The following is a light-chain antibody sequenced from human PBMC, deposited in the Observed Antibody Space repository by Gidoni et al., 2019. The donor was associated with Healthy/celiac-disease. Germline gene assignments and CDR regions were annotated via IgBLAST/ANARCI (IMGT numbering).Light chain of an antibody. V-gene: IGKV1-39*01. J-gene: IGKJ1*01. CDR2: AAS. CDR3: HQRYSTPSPWT. CDR1: QSISSY. Sequence: DSQMTQHPSSLSASVGDRVTITCRASQSISSYFNWYQQQPGTAPKLLIYAASSLQSWVPSRFSGSGSGTDFTLTLTSLHPEAFATSSCHQRYSTPSPWTFGQGTKVEIK.